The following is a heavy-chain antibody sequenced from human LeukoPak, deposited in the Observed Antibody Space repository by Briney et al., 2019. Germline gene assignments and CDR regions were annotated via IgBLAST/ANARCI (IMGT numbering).Heavy chain of an antibody. J-gene: IGHJ4*02. V-gene: IGHV4-34*01. D-gene: IGHD3-16*02. CDR2: INHSGST. CDR1: GGSFSGYY. CDR3: ARAGFNVCWSYRYDY. Sequence: PSETLSLTCAVYGGSFSGYYWSWVRQPPGKGLEWIAEINHSGSTNYNPSLKSRVTISVDTSKKLFSLKLSSVTAADTAVYYCARAGFNVCWSYRYDYWGQGTLVTVSS.